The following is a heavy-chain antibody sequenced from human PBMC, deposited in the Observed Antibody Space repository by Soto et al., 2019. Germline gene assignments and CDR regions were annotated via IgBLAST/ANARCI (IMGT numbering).Heavy chain of an antibody. D-gene: IGHD3-10*01. J-gene: IGHJ5*02. CDR3: ARAHKSITMVRGVTQTFDP. V-gene: IGHV3-7*01. Sequence: GGSLRLSCAASGFTFSSYWMSWVRQAPGKGLEWVANIKQDGSEKYYVDSVKGRFTISRDNAKNSLYLQMNSLRAEDTAVYYCARAHKSITMVRGVTQTFDPWGQGTLVTVSS. CDR1: GFTFSSYW. CDR2: IKQDGSEK.